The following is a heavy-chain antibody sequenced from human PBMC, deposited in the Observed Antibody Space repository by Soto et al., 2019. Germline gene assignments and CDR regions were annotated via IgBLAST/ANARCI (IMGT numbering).Heavy chain of an antibody. CDR1: GGTFSSYA. J-gene: IGHJ6*02. D-gene: IGHD2-2*01. Sequence: QVQLVQSGAEVKKPGSSVKVSCKASGGTFSSYAISWVRQAPGQGLEWMGGIIPISGTANYAQKFQGRVTITADESTRTAYMELRSLRSADTAVYYCVRSQGSSSSLEIDYYCYYGMDVWCQGTTVSVSS. CDR3: VRSQGSSSSLEIDYYCYYGMDV. CDR2: IIPISGTA. V-gene: IGHV1-69*01.